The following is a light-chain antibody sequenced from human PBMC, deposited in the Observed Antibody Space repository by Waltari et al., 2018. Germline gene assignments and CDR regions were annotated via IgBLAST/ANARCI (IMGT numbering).Light chain of an antibody. J-gene: IGLJ1*01. CDR2: NND. CDR3: AAWDDSLTGPV. Sequence: QSLLTQPPSASGTPGQRVTISCSGASSNIGGSTFSWYQQIPGAAPKLLIYNNDQRPSGVPERFSGSQSGTSASLAISGLQSEDDGYYYCAAWDDSLTGPVFGIGTKVTVL. CDR1: SSNIGGST. V-gene: IGLV1-44*01.